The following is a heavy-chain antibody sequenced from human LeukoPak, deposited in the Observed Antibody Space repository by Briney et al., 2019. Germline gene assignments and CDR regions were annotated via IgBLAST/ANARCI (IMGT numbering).Heavy chain of an antibody. CDR3: AKGRTVTTVDYYYGMDV. Sequence: GGSLRLSCAASGFTFSSYAMHWVRQAPGKGPEWVAVISYDGSNKYYADSVKGRFTISRDNSKNTLYLQMNSLRAEDTAVYYCAKGRTVTTVDYYYGMDVWGQGTTVTVSS. CDR2: ISYDGSNK. V-gene: IGHV3-30-3*01. CDR1: GFTFSSYA. D-gene: IGHD4-17*01. J-gene: IGHJ6*02.